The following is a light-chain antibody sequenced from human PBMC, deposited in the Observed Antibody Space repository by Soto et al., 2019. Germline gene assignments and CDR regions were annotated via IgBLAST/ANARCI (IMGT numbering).Light chain of an antibody. V-gene: IGKV1-5*01. Sequence: IQMTQSPSTVSASVGDRITITCRASQSINTWLAWYRQRPGGAPQLLIYDGSTLAMGVPSRVSGSGSGTDVSLSMSSLQPDEFATLYCQQDQIYSRPCGQGTKVEVK. CDR2: DGS. J-gene: IGKJ1*01. CDR1: QSINTW. CDR3: QQDQIYSRP.